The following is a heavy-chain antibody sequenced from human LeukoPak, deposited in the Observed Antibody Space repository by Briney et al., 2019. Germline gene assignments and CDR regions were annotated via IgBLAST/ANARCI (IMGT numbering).Heavy chain of an antibody. CDR1: GFTFSSYA. J-gene: IGHJ6*02. V-gene: IGHV3-64D*06. Sequence: GGSLRLSCSASGFTFSSYAMHWVRQAPGKGLEYVSAISSNGGSTYYADSVKGRFTISRGNPKNTLYLQMSSLRAEDTAVYYCNGGYDFRGGTYYYGMDVWGQGTTVTVSS. CDR2: ISSNGGST. D-gene: IGHD5-12*01. CDR3: NGGYDFRGGTYYYGMDV.